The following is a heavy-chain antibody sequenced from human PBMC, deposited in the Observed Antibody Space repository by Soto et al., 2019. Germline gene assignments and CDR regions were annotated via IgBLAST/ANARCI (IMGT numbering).Heavy chain of an antibody. CDR2: ISSSGGTT. J-gene: IGHJ4*02. CDR3: ARSRRKDTVTPGDF. Sequence: EVQLLESGGGLVQPGGSLRVSCAASGFTFSSYAMSWVRQAPGKGLEWVSGISSSGGTTYYADSVKGRFTISRDNSKNTLYLQMNSLRAEDTAVYYCARSRRKDTVTPGDFWGQGTLVTVSS. CDR1: GFTFSSYA. D-gene: IGHD4-17*01. V-gene: IGHV3-23*01.